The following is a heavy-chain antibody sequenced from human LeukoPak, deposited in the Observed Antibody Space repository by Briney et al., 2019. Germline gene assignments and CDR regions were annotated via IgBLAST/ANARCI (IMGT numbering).Heavy chain of an antibody. CDR3: ARDFYGVYAFDI. J-gene: IGHJ3*02. CDR2: IYYSGST. V-gene: IGHV4-59*01. D-gene: IGHD4-17*01. CDR1: GGSISSYY. Sequence: PSETLSLTCTVSGGSISSYYWSWIRQPPGKGLEWIGYIYYSGSTNYNPSLKSRVTISVDTSKNQFSLKLSSVTAADTAAYYCARDFYGVYAFDIWGQGTMVTVSS.